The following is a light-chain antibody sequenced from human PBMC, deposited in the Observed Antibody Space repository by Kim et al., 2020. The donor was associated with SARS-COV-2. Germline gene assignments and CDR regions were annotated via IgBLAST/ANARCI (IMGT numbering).Light chain of an antibody. CDR3: KQYETYWT. Sequence: DIQMTQSPSTLSAFVGDRVTMTCRASQSVDGWLAWYQQKPGKAPRLLIYQASKLASGVPSRFSGSGSGTDFTLTVSNLQSDDSAVYYCKQYETYWTFGPGTKVDFK. CDR2: QAS. J-gene: IGKJ1*01. CDR1: QSVDGW. V-gene: IGKV1-5*03.